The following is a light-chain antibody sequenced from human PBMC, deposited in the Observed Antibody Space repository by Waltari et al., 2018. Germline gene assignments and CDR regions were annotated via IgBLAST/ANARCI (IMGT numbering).Light chain of an antibody. CDR1: QKIRNH. Sequence: DIQVTQSPPSLSASVGDRVSITCRASQKIRNHLNWYQVKPGKAPKFLIYAASNFLSGVPSRFSGSGSGTDFTLTISSLQPEDSATYYCQQGYTTPLTFGQGTKVEVK. CDR2: AAS. J-gene: IGKJ1*01. CDR3: QQGYTTPLT. V-gene: IGKV1-39*01.